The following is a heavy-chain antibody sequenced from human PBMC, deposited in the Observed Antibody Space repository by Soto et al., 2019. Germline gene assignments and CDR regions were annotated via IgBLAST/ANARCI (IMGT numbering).Heavy chain of an antibody. CDR3: AKDGVVGATSAEYFQH. CDR2: ISGSGGST. J-gene: IGHJ1*01. CDR1: GFTFSSYA. V-gene: IGHV3-23*01. D-gene: IGHD1-26*01. Sequence: EVQLLESGGGLVQPGGSLRLSCAASGFTFSSYAMSWVRQAPGKGLEWVSAISGSGGSTYYADSVKGRSTISRDNSKNTLYLQMNSLRAEDTAVYYCAKDGVVGATSAEYFQHWGQGTLVTVSS.